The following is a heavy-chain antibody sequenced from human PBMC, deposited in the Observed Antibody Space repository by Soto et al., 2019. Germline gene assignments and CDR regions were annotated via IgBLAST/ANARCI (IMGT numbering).Heavy chain of an antibody. V-gene: IGHV4-28*01. J-gene: IGHJ6*02. CDR2: IYYSGST. CDR1: GYSISSSNW. CDR3: ARTLQDYGMDV. Sequence: PSETPSLTCAVSGYSISSSNWWGWIRQPPGKGLEWIGYIYYSGSTYYNASLKSRVTMSVDTSKNQFSLKLSSVTAVDTAVYYCARTLQDYGMDVWGQGTTVTVSS.